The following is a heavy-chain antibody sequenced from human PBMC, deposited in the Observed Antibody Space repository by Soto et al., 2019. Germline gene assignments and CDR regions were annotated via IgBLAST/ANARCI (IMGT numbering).Heavy chain of an antibody. V-gene: IGHV1-69*12. CDR2: IIPVFRTP. CDR3: ARDNPRLQLGGNYCYALDV. CDR1: GDTFSSFA. Sequence: QVQLVQSGAEVKKPGSSVKVSCKASGDTFSSFAISWVRQAPGQGFEWMGGIIPVFRTPDYAQKFQGRVTITADESTTTAYLELSSLRSDDTAVYYCARDNPRLQLGGNYCYALDVWGQGTTVIVSS. D-gene: IGHD1-1*01. J-gene: IGHJ6*02.